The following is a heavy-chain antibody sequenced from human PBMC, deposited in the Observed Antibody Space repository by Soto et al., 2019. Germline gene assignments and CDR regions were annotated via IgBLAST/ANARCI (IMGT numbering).Heavy chain of an antibody. CDR3: VSEVGYGDFSAALLD. CDR2: IITLFGTA. J-gene: IGHJ4*02. CDR1: GGTFSSHS. Sequence: VQLMQSGAEVKQPGSSVKVSCKASGGTFSSHSINWVRQAPGQGLEWLGGIITLFGTANYAQNFQGRVNITADQSTSTAYMELNSMRSDATAVYYCVSEVGYGDFSAALLDWGPETLVTVSS. V-gene: IGHV1-69*01. D-gene: IGHD4-17*01.